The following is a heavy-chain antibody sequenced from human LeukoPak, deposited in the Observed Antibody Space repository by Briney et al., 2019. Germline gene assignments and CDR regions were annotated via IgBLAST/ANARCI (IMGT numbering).Heavy chain of an antibody. Sequence: ASVKVSCKTSGYIFSNYGITWVRQAPGQGLEWMAWISAYNGNTDSIQKVQGRITMTTDTSTSTAYMELRSLKSDDTAVYYCARDTKRSRARWENLGIDPWGQGTLVTVSS. D-gene: IGHD3-16*01. CDR1: GYIFSNYG. J-gene: IGHJ5*02. V-gene: IGHV1-18*01. CDR2: ISAYNGNT. CDR3: ARDTKRSRARWENLGIDP.